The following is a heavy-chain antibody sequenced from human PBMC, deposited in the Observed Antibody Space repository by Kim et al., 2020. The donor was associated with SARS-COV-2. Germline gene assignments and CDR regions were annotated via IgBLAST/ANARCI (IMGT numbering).Heavy chain of an antibody. CDR2: IDKYGDSI. CDR1: GFTFNSHW. CDR3: ARGHSTGPTFDY. J-gene: IGHJ4*02. V-gene: IGHV3-74*01. D-gene: IGHD6-19*01. Sequence: GGSLRLSCAASGFTFNSHWMHWVRQAPGKGMLWVSRIDKYGDSINYADSVKGRFTISRDNAKNTLYLQLNSLRADDTAVYYCARGHSTGPTFDYWGQGT.